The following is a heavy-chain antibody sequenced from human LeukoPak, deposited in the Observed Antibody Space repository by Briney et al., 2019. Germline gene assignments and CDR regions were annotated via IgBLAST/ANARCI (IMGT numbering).Heavy chain of an antibody. CDR3: ARVPGSGWHWIDY. CDR1: GGTFISYA. Sequence: SVKVSCKASGGTFISYAISWVRQAPGQGLEWMGGIIPIFGTANYAQKFQGRVTITRDTSASTAYMELSSLRSGDTAVYYCARVPGSGWHWIDYWGQGTLVTVSS. CDR2: IIPIFGTA. J-gene: IGHJ4*02. D-gene: IGHD6-19*01. V-gene: IGHV1-69*05.